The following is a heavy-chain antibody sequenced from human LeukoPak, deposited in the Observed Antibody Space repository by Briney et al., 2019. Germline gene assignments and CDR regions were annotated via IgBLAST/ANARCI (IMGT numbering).Heavy chain of an antibody. J-gene: IGHJ4*02. Sequence: ASVKVSCKASGYTFTSYYMHWVRQAPGQGLEWMGIINPSGGSTSYAQKFQGRVTMTRDTSTSTVYMELSSLRSEDTAVYYCARGILIVRGPRNQRFDYWGQGTLVTVSS. CDR1: GYTFTSYY. CDR3: ARGILIVRGPRNQRFDY. D-gene: IGHD3-10*01. V-gene: IGHV1-46*01. CDR2: INPSGGST.